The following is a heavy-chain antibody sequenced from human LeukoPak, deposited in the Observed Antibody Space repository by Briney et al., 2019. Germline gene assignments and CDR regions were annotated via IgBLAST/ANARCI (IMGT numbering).Heavy chain of an antibody. D-gene: IGHD5-24*01. V-gene: IGHV4-4*07. CDR3: AREGMGTIHFDY. CDR1: GGSISNYY. CDR2: ISPGGST. Sequence: PSVTLSLTCTVSGGSISNYYWNWIRQSAGKGLEWIGRISPGGSTNYKPSLKSRVTMSLGPSENQFSLKMNSMTAADTAVYYCAREGMGTIHFDYWGQGTLATVSS. J-gene: IGHJ4*02.